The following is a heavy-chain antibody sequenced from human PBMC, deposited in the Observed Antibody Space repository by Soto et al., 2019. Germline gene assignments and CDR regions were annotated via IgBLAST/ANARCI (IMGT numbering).Heavy chain of an antibody. J-gene: IGHJ6*02. V-gene: IGHV4-39*01. D-gene: IGHD1-26*01. CDR2: IYYSGST. Sequence: SETLSLTCTVSGGSISSSSYYWGWIRQPPGKGLEWIGSIYYSGSTYYNPSLKSRVTISVDTSKNQFSLKLSSVTAADTAVYYYARQVGATDVYYYGMDVWGQGTTVTVSS. CDR3: ARQVGATDVYYYGMDV. CDR1: GGSISSSSYY.